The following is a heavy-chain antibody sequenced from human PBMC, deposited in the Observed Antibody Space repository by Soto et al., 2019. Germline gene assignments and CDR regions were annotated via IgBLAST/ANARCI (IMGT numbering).Heavy chain of an antibody. D-gene: IGHD3-22*01. V-gene: IGHV3-21*01. CDR3: ATPYYYNH. Sequence: GGSLRLSCAASGFMFSAYTMNWVRQAPGKGLEWLSSISSDSDHIDYADSVRGRFTVSRDNARKSLYLQMDSLGAEDTGVYYCATPYYYNHWGQGTPVTVPS. CDR2: ISSDSDHI. J-gene: IGHJ5*02. CDR1: GFMFSAYT.